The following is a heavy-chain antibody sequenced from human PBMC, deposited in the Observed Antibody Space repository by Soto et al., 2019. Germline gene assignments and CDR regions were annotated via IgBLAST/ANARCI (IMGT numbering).Heavy chain of an antibody. J-gene: IGHJ4*02. V-gene: IGHV4-61*01. Sequence: SETLSLTCSVSGGSVSNKTYYWSWIRQPPGKRLEWIGYVYYSGTTNYNPSLKSRVTISVDLSKSQFSLRLSSVTTADTALYYCARTTAVPNTLRSRYFFDYWGQGTLVTVSS. D-gene: IGHD4-17*01. CDR2: VYYSGTT. CDR1: GGSVSNKTYY. CDR3: ARTTAVPNTLRSRYFFDY.